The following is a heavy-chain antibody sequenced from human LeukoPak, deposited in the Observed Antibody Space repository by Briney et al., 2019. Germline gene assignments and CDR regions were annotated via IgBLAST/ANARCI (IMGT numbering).Heavy chain of an antibody. J-gene: IGHJ5*02. D-gene: IGHD6-13*01. Sequence: GGSLRLSCAASGFTFSGSSIHWVRQASGKGLEWVSLIRTKANSYATAYAASVTGRFTISRDDSKDTSYLQMNSLKTEDTALYYCTTSYSGNSWYDWFGPWGQGTLVTVSS. CDR2: IRTKANSYAT. CDR3: TTSYSGNSWYDWFGP. CDR1: GFTFSGSS. V-gene: IGHV3-73*01.